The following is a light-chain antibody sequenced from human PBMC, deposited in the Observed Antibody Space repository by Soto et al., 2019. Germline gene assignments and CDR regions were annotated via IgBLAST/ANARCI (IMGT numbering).Light chain of an antibody. CDR3: MQGTHWPPT. V-gene: IGKV2-30*01. CDR1: QSLVYSDGNTY. Sequence: DVVMTQSPLSLPVTLGQPASISCRSSQSLVYSDGNTYLNWFQQRPGQSPRRLIYKVSNRDSGVPEGGSGSGSVTEFTRKVSVFEAEDVGVYYCMQGTHWPPTFGQATKVEIK. CDR2: KVS. J-gene: IGKJ1*01.